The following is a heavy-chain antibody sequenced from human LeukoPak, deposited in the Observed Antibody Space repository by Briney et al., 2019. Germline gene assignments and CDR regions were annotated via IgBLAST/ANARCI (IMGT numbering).Heavy chain of an antibody. Sequence: GGSLRLSCAASGFTFTSYAMSWVRQAPGKGLEWVSAISGSGGSTYYADSVKGRFTISRDNSKNTLYLQMNSLRAEDTAVYYCAKGSTTTYYYYYYMDVWGKGTTVTVSS. CDR3: AKGSTTTYYYYYYMDV. CDR2: ISGSGGST. CDR1: GFTFTSYA. J-gene: IGHJ6*03. D-gene: IGHD4-17*01. V-gene: IGHV3-23*01.